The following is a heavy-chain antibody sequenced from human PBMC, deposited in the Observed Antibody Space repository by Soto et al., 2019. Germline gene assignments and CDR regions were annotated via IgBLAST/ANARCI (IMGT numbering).Heavy chain of an antibody. D-gene: IGHD2-15*01. J-gene: IGHJ3*02. CDR3: ARSSSDCSGGSCYWGRDAFDI. CDR2: ISSSSSYI. CDR1: GFTFSSYS. Sequence: EVQLVESGGGLVKPGGSLRLSCAASGFTFSSYSMNWVRQAPGKGLEWVSSISSSSSYIYYADSVKGRFTISRDNAKHSLYLQMNSLRAEDTAVYYCARSSSDCSGGSCYWGRDAFDIWGQGTMVTVSS. V-gene: IGHV3-21*01.